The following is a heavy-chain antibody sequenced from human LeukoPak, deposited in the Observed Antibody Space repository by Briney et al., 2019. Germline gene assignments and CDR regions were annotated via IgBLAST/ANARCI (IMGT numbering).Heavy chain of an antibody. CDR2: IIPIFGTA. CDR3: ARDQGYRYGYGDFDY. Sequence: SVKVSCKASGGTFRSYAISWVRQAPGQGLEWMGGIIPIFGTANYAQKFQGRVTITADESTSTAYTELSSLRSEDTAVYYCARDQGYRYGYGDFDYWGQGTLVTVSS. V-gene: IGHV1-69*13. CDR1: GGTFRSYA. D-gene: IGHD5-18*01. J-gene: IGHJ4*02.